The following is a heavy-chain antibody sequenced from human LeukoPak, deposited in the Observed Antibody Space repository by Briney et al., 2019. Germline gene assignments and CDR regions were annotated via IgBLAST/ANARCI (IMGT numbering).Heavy chain of an antibody. CDR3: ARGKVRAAAGVRSYYFDY. V-gene: IGHV1-8*01. J-gene: IGHJ4*02. CDR2: MNPNSGNT. D-gene: IGHD6-13*01. CDR1: GYTFTSYD. Sequence: ASVKVSCKASGYTFTSYDINWVRQATGQGLEWMGWMNPNSGNTGYAQKFQGRVTMTRNTSISTAYMELSSLRSEDTAVYYCARGKVRAAAGVRSYYFDYWGQGTLDTVSS.